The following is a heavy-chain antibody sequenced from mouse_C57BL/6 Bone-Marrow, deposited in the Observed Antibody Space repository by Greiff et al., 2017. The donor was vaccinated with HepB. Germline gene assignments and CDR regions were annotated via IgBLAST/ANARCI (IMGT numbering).Heavy chain of an antibody. Sequence: QVQLQQSDAELVKPGASVKISCKVSGYTFTDHTIHWMKQRPEQGLEWIGYINPSSGYTKYNQKFKDKATLTADKSSSTAYMQLSSLTYEDSAVYYCARWNYDYDYFDYWGQGTTLTVSS. D-gene: IGHD2-4*01. CDR1: GYTFTDHT. CDR3: ARWNYDYDYFDY. CDR2: INPSSGYT. J-gene: IGHJ2*01. V-gene: IGHV1-78*01.